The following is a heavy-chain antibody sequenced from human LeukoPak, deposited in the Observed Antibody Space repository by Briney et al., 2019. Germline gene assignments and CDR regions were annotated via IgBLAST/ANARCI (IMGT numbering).Heavy chain of an antibody. D-gene: IGHD2-8*01. CDR2: ISGSGGST. V-gene: IGHV3-23*01. Sequence: GGSLRLSCAASGFTFSSYWMSWVRQAPGKGLEWVSAISGSGGSTYYADSVKGRFTISRDNSKNTLYLQMNSLRAEDTAVYYCAKDNNGLNWFDPWGQGTLVTVSS. CDR3: AKDNNGLNWFDP. J-gene: IGHJ5*02. CDR1: GFTFSSYW.